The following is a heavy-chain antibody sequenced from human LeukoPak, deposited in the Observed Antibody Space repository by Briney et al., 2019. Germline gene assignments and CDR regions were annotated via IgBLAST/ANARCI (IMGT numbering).Heavy chain of an antibody. Sequence: GGSLTLSCAASGFTFTTYWMSWIRQAPGKGLEWVANINQDGTDKYYVDSVKGRFTFSRDNAQNSLYLQMNSLRAEDTALYYCAKDICTSCYYYYGMDVWGQGTTVTVSS. CDR1: GFTFTTYW. V-gene: IGHV3-7*03. CDR2: INQDGTDK. D-gene: IGHD2-2*01. CDR3: AKDICTSCYYYYGMDV. J-gene: IGHJ6*02.